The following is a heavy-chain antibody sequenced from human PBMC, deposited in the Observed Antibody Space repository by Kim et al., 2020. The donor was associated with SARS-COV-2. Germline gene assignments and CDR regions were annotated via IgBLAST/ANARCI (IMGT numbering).Heavy chain of an antibody. CDR3: ARLRDGVTTFDF. V-gene: IGHV3-7*01. J-gene: IGHJ4*02. D-gene: IGHD4-17*01. Sequence: GGSLRLSCATSGFTFRRYWMSWVRQAPAKGLEWVASINPDGSATYSLGSVRGRFTISRDNAEDSVYLQMNSLRADDTALYYCARLRDGVTTFDFWGQGTLVPVSS. CDR1: GFTFRRYW. CDR2: INPDGSAT.